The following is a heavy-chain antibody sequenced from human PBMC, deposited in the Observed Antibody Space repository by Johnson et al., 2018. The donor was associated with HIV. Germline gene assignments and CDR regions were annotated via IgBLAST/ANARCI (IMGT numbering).Heavy chain of an antibody. V-gene: IGHV3-30*04. CDR2: ISYDGSNK. D-gene: IGHD2-21*01. CDR1: GFTFSSYA. CDR3: ARPRRLFEGHDAFDI. J-gene: IGHJ3*02. Sequence: QEQLVESGGGVVQPGRSLRLSCAASGFTFSSYAMHWVRQAPGKGLEWVAVISYDGSNKYYADSVKGRFTISRDNSKNTLYLQMNSLRAEYTAVYYCARPRRLFEGHDAFDIWGQGTMVTVSS.